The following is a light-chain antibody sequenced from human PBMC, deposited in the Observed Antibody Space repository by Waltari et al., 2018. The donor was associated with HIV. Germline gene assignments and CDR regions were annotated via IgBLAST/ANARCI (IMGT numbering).Light chain of an antibody. CDR1: QSVLYSSNNKNY. Sequence: DIVMTQSPDSLAVSLGERATLNCKSSQSVLYSSNNKNYLAWYQQKPGQPPKLLIYWASARESGVPDRFNGSGSGTDFTITISSLQAEDVAVYYCQQYYSTPYTFGQGTKLEIK. CDR2: WAS. CDR3: QQYYSTPYT. J-gene: IGKJ2*01. V-gene: IGKV4-1*01.